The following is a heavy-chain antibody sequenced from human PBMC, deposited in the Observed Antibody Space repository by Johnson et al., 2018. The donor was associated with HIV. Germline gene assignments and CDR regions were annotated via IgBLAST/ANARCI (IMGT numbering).Heavy chain of an antibody. J-gene: IGHJ3*02. Sequence: EVQLVESGGGLIQPGGSLRLSCAVSGLSVSINYITWVRQAPGKGLEWVSVIHSGGSTYYADSVKGRFTISRDNSKNTVYLQMNSLRTEDSALYYCAKDFGSWWADAFDIWGQGTGVTISS. CDR1: GLSVSINY. V-gene: IGHV3-66*03. D-gene: IGHD2-15*01. CDR3: AKDFGSWWADAFDI. CDR2: IHSGGST.